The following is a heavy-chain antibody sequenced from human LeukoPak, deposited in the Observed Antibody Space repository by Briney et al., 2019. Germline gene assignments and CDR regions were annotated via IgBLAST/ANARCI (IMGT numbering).Heavy chain of an antibody. CDR2: ISYDGSNK. J-gene: IGHJ4*02. V-gene: IGHV3-30*18. D-gene: IGHD2/OR15-2a*01. Sequence: PGGSLRLSRAASGFTFSSYGMHWVRQAPGKGLEWVAVISYDGSNKYYADSVKGRFTISRDNSKNTLYLQMNSLRAEDTAVYYCAKDSPTTYFDYWGQGTLVTVSS. CDR1: GFTFSSYG. CDR3: AKDSPTTYFDY.